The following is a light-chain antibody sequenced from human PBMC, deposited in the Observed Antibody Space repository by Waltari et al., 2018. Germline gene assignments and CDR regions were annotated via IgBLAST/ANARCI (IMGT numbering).Light chain of an antibody. CDR2: AAS. J-gene: IGKJ3*01. V-gene: IGKV1-39*01. CDR3: QQSYSTPPVT. CDR1: QSISSY. Sequence: DIQMTQSPSSLSASVGDRATITCRASQSISSYLNWYQQKPGEAPKLLIYAASSLHSGGLSRFSGSGAATDFTLTISSLQQEDFATYYCQQSYSTPPVTFGPGTKVDIK.